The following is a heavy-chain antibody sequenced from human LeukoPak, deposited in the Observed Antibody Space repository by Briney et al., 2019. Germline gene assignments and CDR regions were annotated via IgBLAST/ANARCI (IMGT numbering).Heavy chain of an antibody. CDR1: GFTFSSYA. Sequence: GGSLRLSCAASGFTFSSYAMSWVRQAPGKGLEWVSAISGSGGSTYYADSVKGRFTISRDNSKNTLYLQMNSLRAEDTAVYYCARDLAVAGTVAFDYWGQGTLVTVSS. J-gene: IGHJ4*02. V-gene: IGHV3-23*01. CDR3: ARDLAVAGTVAFDY. D-gene: IGHD6-19*01. CDR2: ISGSGGST.